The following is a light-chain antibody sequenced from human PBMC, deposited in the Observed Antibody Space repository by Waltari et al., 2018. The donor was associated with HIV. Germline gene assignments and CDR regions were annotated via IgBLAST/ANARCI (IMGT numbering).Light chain of an antibody. CDR3: QQHGTSPRT. J-gene: IGKJ1*01. CDR1: QSVASKY. V-gene: IGKV3-20*01. CDR2: GAS. Sequence: EIVLTQSPGTLSLSPGERATLSCRASQSVASKYFAWYQQKPGQAPRVVIFGASSRATSIPDRFSGSGSGTDFTLTISRLEPEDFAVYYCQQHGTSPRTFGQGTKVEIK.